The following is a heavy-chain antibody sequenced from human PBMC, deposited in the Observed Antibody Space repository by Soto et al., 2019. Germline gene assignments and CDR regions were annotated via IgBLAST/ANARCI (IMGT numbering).Heavy chain of an antibody. Sequence: SETLPLTCNVSGGSISGHYWSWVRQTPGKGLEWIGYIYYSGSTNYSPSLKSRVTISVDTSKNQFSLRLTSVTAADTAVYYCARGPYYDLIWNYYYMDVWGKGTTVTVSS. CDR1: GGSISGHY. D-gene: IGHD3-16*01. J-gene: IGHJ6*03. CDR3: ARGPYYDLIWNYYYMDV. CDR2: IYYSGST. V-gene: IGHV4-59*08.